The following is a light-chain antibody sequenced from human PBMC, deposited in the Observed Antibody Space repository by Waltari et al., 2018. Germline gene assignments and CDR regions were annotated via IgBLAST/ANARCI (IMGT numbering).Light chain of an antibody. CDR3: QQRSNWPSGT. CDR2: ESS. V-gene: IGKV3-11*01. Sequence: EIVLTQSPATLSLSPGERATLYCRASQSVSSYLAWYQQKPGQAPRLLIYESSNRATGIPARFSGSGSGTDFTLTISSLEPEDFAVYYCQQRSNWPSGTFGPGTKVDIK. J-gene: IGKJ3*01. CDR1: QSVSSY.